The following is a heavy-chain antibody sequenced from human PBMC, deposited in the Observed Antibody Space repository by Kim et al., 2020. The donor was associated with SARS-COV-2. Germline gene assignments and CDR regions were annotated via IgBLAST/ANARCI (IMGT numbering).Heavy chain of an antibody. V-gene: IGHV1-46*01. Sequence: ASVKVSCKASGYTFTSYYMHWVRQAPGQGLEWMGIINPSGGSTSYAQKFQGRVTMTRDTSTSTVYMELSSLRSEDTAVYYCAREWVVPAALYYYYGMDVWGQGTTVTVSS. J-gene: IGHJ6*02. CDR3: AREWVVPAALYYYYGMDV. CDR2: INPSGGST. CDR1: GYTFTSYY. D-gene: IGHD2-2*01.